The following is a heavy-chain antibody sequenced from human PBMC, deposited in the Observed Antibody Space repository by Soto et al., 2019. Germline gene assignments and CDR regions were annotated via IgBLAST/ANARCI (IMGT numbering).Heavy chain of an antibody. CDR1: GYTFSSYD. D-gene: IGHD6-19*01. CDR3: ATSGGGWYLY. J-gene: IGHJ4*02. CDR2: LNPNSGDT. Sequence: QVQLVQSGAEVKKPGDSVKVSGKASGYTFSSYDINWVRQATGQGLEWMGWLNPNSGDTGYAQKFQGRVTLTRNTSINTAYIELSSLTSDDTAVYYCATSGGGWYLYWGQGTLVTVSS. V-gene: IGHV1-8*01.